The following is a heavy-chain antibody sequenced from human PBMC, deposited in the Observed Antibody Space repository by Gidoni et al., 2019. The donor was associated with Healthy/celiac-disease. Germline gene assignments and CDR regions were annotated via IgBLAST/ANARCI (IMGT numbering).Heavy chain of an antibody. J-gene: IGHJ3*02. CDR2: INHSGST. Sequence: QVQLQQWGAGLLKPSETLSLTCAVYGGSFSGYYWIWIRQPPGKGLEWIGEINHSGSTTYNQSLKSRVTISVDTSKNQFSRKLSSVTAADTAVYYCARGGGPPWRGYDFWSGYYTRGAFDIWGQGTMVTVSS. V-gene: IGHV4-34*01. CDR1: GGSFSGYY. D-gene: IGHD3-3*01. CDR3: ARGGGPPWRGYDFWSGYYTRGAFDI.